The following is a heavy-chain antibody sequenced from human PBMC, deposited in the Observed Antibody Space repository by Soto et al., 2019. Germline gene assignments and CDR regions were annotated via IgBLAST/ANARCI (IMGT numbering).Heavy chain of an antibody. J-gene: IGHJ4*02. CDR3: ARGLGGATQGLSY. CDR2: IIPILGIA. CDR1: GGTFSSYT. Sequence: QVQLVQSGAEVKKPGSSVKVSCKASGGTFSSYTISWVRQAPGQGLEWMGRIIPILGIANYAQKFQGRVTNTADKSTSTAYMELSSLRSEDTAVYYCARGLGGATQGLSYWGQGTLVTVSS. D-gene: IGHD1-26*01. V-gene: IGHV1-69*02.